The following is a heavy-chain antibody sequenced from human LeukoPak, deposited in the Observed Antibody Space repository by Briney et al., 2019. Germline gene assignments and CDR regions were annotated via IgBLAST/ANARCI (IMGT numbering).Heavy chain of an antibody. V-gene: IGHV3-23*01. CDR1: GFTFSNYA. CDR2: ISGSGGST. CDR3: ARDATGSSDLGPDAFDI. J-gene: IGHJ3*02. D-gene: IGHD6-19*01. Sequence: PRGSLRLSCAASGFTFSNYAMNWVRQAPGKGLEWVSAISGSGGSTYYADSVKGRFTISRDNAKNSLYLQMNSLRAEDTAVYYCARDATGSSDLGPDAFDIWGQGTMVTVSS.